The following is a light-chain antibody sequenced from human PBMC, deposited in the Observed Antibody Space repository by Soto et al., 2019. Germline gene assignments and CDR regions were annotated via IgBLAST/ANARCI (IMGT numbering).Light chain of an antibody. CDR2: DAS. V-gene: IGKV3-11*01. CDR3: QQYDTSPRT. Sequence: EIVLTQSPATLSLSPGERATLSCRASQSVSSYLAWYQQKPGQAPRLLIYDASNRATGIPARFSGSGSGTDFTLTISRLEPEDFAVYYCQQYDTSPRTFGQGTKVDNK. J-gene: IGKJ1*01. CDR1: QSVSSY.